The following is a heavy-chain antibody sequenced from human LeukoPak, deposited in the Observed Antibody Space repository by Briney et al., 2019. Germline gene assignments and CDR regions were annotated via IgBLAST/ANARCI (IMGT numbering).Heavy chain of an antibody. V-gene: IGHV3-48*03. D-gene: IGHD3-10*02. CDR1: GFTFSSYE. CDR3: AELGITMIGGV. J-gene: IGHJ6*04. Sequence: GGSLRLSCAASGFTFSSYEMNWVRQAPGKGLEWVSYISSSGSTKYYADSVKGRFTISRDNAKNSLYLQMNSLRAEDTAVYYCAELGITMIGGVWGKGTTVTISS. CDR2: ISSSGSTK.